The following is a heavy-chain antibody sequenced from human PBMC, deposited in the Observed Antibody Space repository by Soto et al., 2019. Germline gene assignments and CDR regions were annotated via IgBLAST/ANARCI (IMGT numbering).Heavy chain of an antibody. CDR2: FCYSGDTYT. CDR1: GGSISTRTYC. Sequence: QVQLQESGPGLVKPSETLSLTCTVSGGSISTRTYCWDWIRQPQGKGLEWIAYFCYSGDTYTYYKPSLKSRVAFSVDTSRNPFSLSLSSVTAADTAVYYCARSPTNLVPMIYANYDFDYCGQGTLVTVSS. J-gene: IGHJ4*02. CDR3: ARSPTNLVPMIYANYDFDY. V-gene: IGHV4-39*01. D-gene: IGHD2-8*01.